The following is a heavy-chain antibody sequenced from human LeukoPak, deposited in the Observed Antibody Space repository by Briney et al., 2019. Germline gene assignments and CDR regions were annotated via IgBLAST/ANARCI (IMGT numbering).Heavy chain of an antibody. CDR2: IYHSGST. V-gene: IGHV4-4*02. CDR3: ALQSGIAVAGTGAFDI. J-gene: IGHJ3*02. CDR1: GGSLSSSNW. Sequence: SGTLSLTCAVSGGSLSSSNWWSWVRQPPGKGLEWIGEIYHSGSTNYNPSLKSRVTISVDKSKNQFSLKLSSVTAADTAVYYCALQSGIAVAGTGAFDIWGQGTMVTVSS. D-gene: IGHD6-19*01.